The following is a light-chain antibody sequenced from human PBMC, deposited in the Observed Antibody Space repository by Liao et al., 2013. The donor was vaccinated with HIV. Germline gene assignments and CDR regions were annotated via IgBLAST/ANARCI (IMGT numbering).Light chain of an antibody. CDR3: QAWDSSTPVV. CDR1: ALPKLY. J-gene: IGLJ2*01. Sequence: SYELTQPPSVSVSPGQTARITCSGDALPKLYAYWYQQKPGQAPVLVIYKDSERPSGIPERFSGSNSGNTATLTISGTQAMDEADYYCQAWDSSTPVVFGGGTKLTVL. CDR2: KDS. V-gene: IGLV3-25*02.